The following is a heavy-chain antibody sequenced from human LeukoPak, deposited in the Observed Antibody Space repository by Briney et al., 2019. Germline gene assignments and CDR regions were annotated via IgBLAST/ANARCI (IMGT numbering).Heavy chain of an antibody. J-gene: IGHJ4*02. CDR2: INWNGGST. V-gene: IGHV3-20*04. D-gene: IGHD3-22*01. CDR1: GFTFDDYG. Sequence: GGSLRFSCAASGFTFDDYGMSWVRQAPGKGLEWVSGINWNGGSTGYADSVKGRFTISRDNAKNSLYLQMNSLRAEDTALYYCARDRGDSGMDYYDSSGYQVGYYFDYWGQGTLVTVSS. CDR3: ARDRGDSGMDYYDSSGYQVGYYFDY.